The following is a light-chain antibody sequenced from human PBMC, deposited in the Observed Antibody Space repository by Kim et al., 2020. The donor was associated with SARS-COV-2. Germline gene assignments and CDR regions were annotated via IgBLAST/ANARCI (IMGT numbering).Light chain of an antibody. Sequence: EIVMTQFPDTLSVSPGERATLSCGASQSVSSNLAWYHQKPGQAPRLLIYGASTRATGIPARFSGSGSGTEFTLTISSLQSEDFAVYYCQQYNKWPYTFGQGTKLEI. CDR2: GAS. J-gene: IGKJ2*01. CDR3: QQYNKWPYT. V-gene: IGKV3-15*01. CDR1: QSVSSN.